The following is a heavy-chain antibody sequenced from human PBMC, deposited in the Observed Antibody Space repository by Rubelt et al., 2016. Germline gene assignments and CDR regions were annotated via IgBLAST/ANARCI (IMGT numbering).Heavy chain of an antibody. D-gene: IGHD3-22*01. CDR3: ARGGVYYDSSGYPNWFDP. CDR1: GGSFSGYY. Sequence: QVQLQQWGAGLLKPSETLSLTCAVYGGSFSGYYWSWIRQPPGKGLEWIGEINHSGSTNYNPSLKSRVTISVDTSKNHFSLKLSSVTAADTAVYYCARGGVYYDSSGYPNWFDPWGQGTLVTVSS. J-gene: IGHJ5*02. CDR2: INHSGST. V-gene: IGHV4-34*01.